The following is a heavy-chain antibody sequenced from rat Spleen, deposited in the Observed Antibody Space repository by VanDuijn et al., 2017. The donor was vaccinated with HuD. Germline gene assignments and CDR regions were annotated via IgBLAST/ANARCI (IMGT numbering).Heavy chain of an antibody. CDR1: GFTFSDYY. CDR2: ISYDGSST. D-gene: IGHD1-2*01. V-gene: IGHV5-7*01. Sequence: EVQLVESGGGLVQPGRSLKLSCAASGFTFSDYYMAWVRQAPTKGLEWVATISYDGSSTYYRDSVKGRFTISRDNAKSTLYLQMDSLRSEDTATYYCARDSTYASLDYWGQGVMVTVSS. CDR3: ARDSTYASLDY. J-gene: IGHJ2*01.